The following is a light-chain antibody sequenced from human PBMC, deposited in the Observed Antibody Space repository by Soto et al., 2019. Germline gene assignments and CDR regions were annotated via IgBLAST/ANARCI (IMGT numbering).Light chain of an antibody. CDR3: QQYNTYSWT. CDR2: EAS. V-gene: IGKV1-5*03. CDR1: QSIKSW. J-gene: IGKJ1*01. Sequence: DIHLTQSPSTLSASVGDRVTITCRASQSIKSWLAWYQQKPGKAPKLLIYEASSLESGVTSRFGGSGYGTEFTLTISSLQPDDFATYYCQQYNTYSWTLGQGTKVDI.